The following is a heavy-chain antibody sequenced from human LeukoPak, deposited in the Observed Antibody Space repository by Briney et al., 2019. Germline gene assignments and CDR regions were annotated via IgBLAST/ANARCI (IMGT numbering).Heavy chain of an antibody. J-gene: IGHJ5*02. CDR2: IYPGDSDT. CDR1: GYSFTSYW. CDR3: ARDGGWYQLLWWFDP. Sequence: GESLKISCKGSGYSFTSYWIGWVRQMPGKGLEWMGIIYPGDSDTRYSPSFQGQVTISADKSISTAYLQWSSLKASDTAMYYCARDGGWYQLLWWFDPWGQGTLVTVSS. D-gene: IGHD2-2*01. V-gene: IGHV5-51*01.